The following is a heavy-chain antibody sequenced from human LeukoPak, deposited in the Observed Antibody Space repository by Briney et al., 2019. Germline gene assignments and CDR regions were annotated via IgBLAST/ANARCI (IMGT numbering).Heavy chain of an antibody. CDR2: LYCSGST. D-gene: IGHD3-3*01. Sequence: SESLSLTCTVSGGSISSGGYYWSWIRQHPGKGLEWIGYLYCSGSTYYNPSLKSRVTISVDTSKNQFSLKLSSVTAADTAVYYCARQDYDFWSGYAGYYMDVWGKGTTVTVSS. CDR3: ARQDYDFWSGYAGYYMDV. J-gene: IGHJ6*03. CDR1: GGSISSGGYY. V-gene: IGHV4-31*03.